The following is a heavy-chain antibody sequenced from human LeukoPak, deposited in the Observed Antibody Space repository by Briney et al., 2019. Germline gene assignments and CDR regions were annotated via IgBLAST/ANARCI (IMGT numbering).Heavy chain of an antibody. CDR3: ARGVYCIGGGCYAYNSWFDP. D-gene: IGHD2-15*01. CDR2: MNPTSGNT. V-gene: IGHV1-8*01. CDR1: GYTFTRFD. J-gene: IGHJ5*02. Sequence: ASVKLSCKASGYTFTRFDINWVRQASGQGLEWMGWMNPTSGNTRYAQKFQGRVPMTRNTPTNTAYMELSSLTSDDTAVYFCARGVYCIGGGCYAYNSWFDPGGQGTLVTVSS.